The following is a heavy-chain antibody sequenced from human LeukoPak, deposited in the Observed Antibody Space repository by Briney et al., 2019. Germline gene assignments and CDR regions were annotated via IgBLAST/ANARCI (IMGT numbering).Heavy chain of an antibody. J-gene: IGHJ4*02. D-gene: IGHD6-19*01. CDR3: AREGSRIAVAGTPPAL. V-gene: IGHV3-11*01. Sequence: GGSLRLSCAASGFTFRDYYMSWIRQAPGKGLEWVSYISSSGSTIYYADSVKGRFTISRDNAKNSLYLQMNSLRAEDTAVYYCAREGSRIAVAGTPPALWGQGTLVTVSS. CDR1: GFTFRDYY. CDR2: ISSSGSTI.